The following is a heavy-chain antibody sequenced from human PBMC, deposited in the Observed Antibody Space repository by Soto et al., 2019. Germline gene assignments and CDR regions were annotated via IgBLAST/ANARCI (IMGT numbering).Heavy chain of an antibody. CDR3: AREQYSSGWRPFDY. D-gene: IGHD6-19*01. CDR1: GFTFSSYA. CDR2: ISYDGSNK. Sequence: GGSLRLSCAASGFTFSSYAMHWVRQAPGKGLEWVAVISYDGSNKYYADSVKGRFTISRDNSKNTLYLQMNSLRAEDTAVYYCAREQYSSGWRPFDYWGQGTLVTVSS. J-gene: IGHJ4*02. V-gene: IGHV3-30-3*01.